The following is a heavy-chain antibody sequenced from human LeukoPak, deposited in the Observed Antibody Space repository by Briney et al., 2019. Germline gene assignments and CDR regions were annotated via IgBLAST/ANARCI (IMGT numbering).Heavy chain of an antibody. V-gene: IGHV3-21*01. Sequence: PGGSLRLSCAASGFTFSSYSMNWVRQAPGKGLEWVSSISSSSSNIYYADSVKGRFTISRDNAKNSLYLQMNSLRAEDTAVYYCARDKVEATPPFDYWGQGTLVTVSS. CDR3: ARDKVEATPPFDY. CDR1: GFTFSSYS. J-gene: IGHJ4*02. CDR2: ISSSSSNI. D-gene: IGHD1-26*01.